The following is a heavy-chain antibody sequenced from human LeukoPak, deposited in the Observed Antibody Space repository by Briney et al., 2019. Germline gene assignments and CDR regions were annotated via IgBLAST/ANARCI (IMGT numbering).Heavy chain of an antibody. V-gene: IGHV4-59*01. D-gene: IGHD4-11*01. CDR1: GGSISSYY. CDR2: IYYSGDT. CDR3: ARDPYSNYGSFWGAFDI. Sequence: SETLSLTCTVSGGSISSYYWSWIRQPPGKGLEWIGYIYYSGDTNYKSSLKSRVTISVDTPKNQFSLKLSSVTAADTAVYYCARDPYSNYGSFWGAFDIWGQGTVVTVSS. J-gene: IGHJ3*02.